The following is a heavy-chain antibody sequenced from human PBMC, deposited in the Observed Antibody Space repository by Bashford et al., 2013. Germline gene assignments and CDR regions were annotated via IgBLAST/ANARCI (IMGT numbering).Heavy chain of an antibody. CDR2: ISSSSSYI. V-gene: IGHV3-21*04. J-gene: IGHJ4*02. CDR3: ARVLGGAQQLVHIDY. D-gene: IGHD6-13*01. Sequence: VRQAPGKGLEWVSSISSSSSYIYYADSVKGRFTISRDNAKNSLYLQMNSLRSEDTAVYYCARVLGGAQQLVHIDYWGQGTLVTVSS.